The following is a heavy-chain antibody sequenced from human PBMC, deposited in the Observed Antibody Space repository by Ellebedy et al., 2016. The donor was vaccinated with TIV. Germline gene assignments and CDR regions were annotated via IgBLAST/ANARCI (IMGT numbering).Heavy chain of an antibody. V-gene: IGHV3-7*01. CDR3: ARRASYGDYAVQVNPWFDP. Sequence: GESLKISCAASGFNFRSYWMTWVRQAPGKGLEWVAKIRQEGDEIYYVESVKGRFTISGDNAKNSLFLQMNSLRVEDTAMYYCARRASYGDYAVQVNPWFDPWGQGTLVTVSS. CDR2: IRQEGDEI. D-gene: IGHD4-17*01. CDR1: GFNFRSYW. J-gene: IGHJ5*02.